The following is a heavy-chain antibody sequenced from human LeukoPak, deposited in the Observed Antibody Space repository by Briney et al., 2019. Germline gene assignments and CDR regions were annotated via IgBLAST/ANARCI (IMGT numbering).Heavy chain of an antibody. D-gene: IGHD6-13*01. CDR1: GGSLRSYY. V-gene: IGHV4-59*13. CDR2: IDYTGRS. J-gene: IGHJ4*02. CDR3: ARDSGGPAAGTLDY. Sequence: SETLSLTCTVSGGSLRSYYWIWIRQPPGKGLEWIGYIDYTGRSKDNPSLKSRVTISVDMSKNQFSLKLRSVTAAATGVYYCARDSGGPAAGTLDYWGQGTLVTVSS.